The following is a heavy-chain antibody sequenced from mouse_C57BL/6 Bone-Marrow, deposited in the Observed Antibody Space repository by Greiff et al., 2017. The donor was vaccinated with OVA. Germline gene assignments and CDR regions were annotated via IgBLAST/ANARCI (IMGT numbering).Heavy chain of an antibody. CDR3: ARNLGRSYFDY. D-gene: IGHD4-1*01. CDR1: GFSLTSYG. V-gene: IGHV2-2*01. Sequence: VQLQQSGPGLVQPSQSLSITCTVSGFSLTSYGVHWVRQSPGKGLEWLGVIWSGGSTDYNAAFISRLSISKDNSKGQVFFKMNSLQADDTAIYYCARNLGRSYFDYWGQGTTLTVSS. J-gene: IGHJ2*01. CDR2: IWSGGST.